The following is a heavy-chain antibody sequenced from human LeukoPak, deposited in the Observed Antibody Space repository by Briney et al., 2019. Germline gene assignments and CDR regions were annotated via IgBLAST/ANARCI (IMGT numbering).Heavy chain of an antibody. V-gene: IGHV3-73*01. D-gene: IGHD6-13*01. CDR1: GFTLSGSA. Sequence: GGSLKLSCAASGFTLSGSAMHWVRQASGKGLEWVGRIRSKANSYATAYAASVKGRFTISRDDSKNTAYLQMNSLKTEDTAVYYCTRHSSGSWPLDYWGQGTLVTVSS. J-gene: IGHJ4*02. CDR2: IRSKANSYAT. CDR3: TRHSSGSWPLDY.